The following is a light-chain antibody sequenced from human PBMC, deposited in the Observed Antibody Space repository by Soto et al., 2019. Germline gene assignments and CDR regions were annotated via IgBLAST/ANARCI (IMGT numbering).Light chain of an antibody. J-gene: IGKJ1*01. CDR1: QSVSSN. CDR3: QQYNNWPWT. V-gene: IGKV3-15*01. Sequence: EIVMTQSPATLSVSPVERATLSCRASQSVSSNLAWYQQKPGQAPRRLIYGASTRATEIPARFSGSGSGTEFTLTISSLRSEDFAVYYCQQYNNWPWTFGQGTKVDI. CDR2: GAS.